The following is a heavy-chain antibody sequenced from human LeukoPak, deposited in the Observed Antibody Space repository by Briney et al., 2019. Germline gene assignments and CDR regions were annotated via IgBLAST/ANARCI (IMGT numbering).Heavy chain of an antibody. CDR1: AFTFSSYT. CDR3: ARDAPQVPAAGVLAS. V-gene: IGHV3-21*01. CDR2: ISSSSSSI. Sequence: PGGSLRLSCAASAFTFSSYTMNWVRQAPGKGLEWVSSISSSSSSIYYADSVKGRFTISRDNAKNSLYLQMNSLRAEDTAVYYCARDAPQVPAAGVLASWGQGTLVTVSS. D-gene: IGHD6-13*01. J-gene: IGHJ5*02.